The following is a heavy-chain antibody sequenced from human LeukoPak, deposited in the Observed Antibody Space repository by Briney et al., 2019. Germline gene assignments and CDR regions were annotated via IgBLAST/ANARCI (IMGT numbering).Heavy chain of an antibody. CDR3: ARVGAAWSIDY. V-gene: IGHV3-21*01. J-gene: IGHJ4*02. CDR2: ISSSSSYI. Sequence: GGSLRLSCVASGFTFSSYSMNWVRQAPGKGLEWVSFISSSSSYIYYADSVKGRSTISRDNAKNSLYLQMNSLRAEDTAVYYCARVGAAWSIDYWGQGTLVTVSS. D-gene: IGHD3-10*01. CDR1: GFTFSSYS.